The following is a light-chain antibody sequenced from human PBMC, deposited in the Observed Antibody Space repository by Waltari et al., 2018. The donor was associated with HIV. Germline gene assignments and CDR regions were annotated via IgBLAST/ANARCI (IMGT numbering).Light chain of an antibody. J-gene: IGKJ3*01. CDR3: HQYNTFPLT. CDR2: ATS. Sequence: DIQMTQSPSFLSALVGDRVTITCRARQDISNYLGWFQQTPGKAPKSLIFATSSLQSGVPSRFLGAGSGTNFTLTIRSLQPEDFATYYCHQYNTFPLTFGRGTTVEIK. CDR1: QDISNY. V-gene: IGKV1-16*01.